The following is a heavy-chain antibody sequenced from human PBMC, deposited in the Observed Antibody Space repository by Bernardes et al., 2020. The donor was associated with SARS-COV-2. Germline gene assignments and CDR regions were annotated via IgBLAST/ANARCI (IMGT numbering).Heavy chain of an antibody. J-gene: IGHJ6*02. CDR1: GFTFSSHA. V-gene: IGHV3-23*01. CDR2: IGWTGAST. D-gene: IGHD6-19*01. CDR3: AKDVSSGAVSYYGMDV. Sequence: GGSLRLSCVGSGFTFSSHAMSWVRQAPGKGLEWVSTIGWTGASTHYADSVKGRFTISRDNSKKTLFLQMNSLRADDTAVYFCAKDVSSGAVSYYGMDVWGQGTTVTVSS.